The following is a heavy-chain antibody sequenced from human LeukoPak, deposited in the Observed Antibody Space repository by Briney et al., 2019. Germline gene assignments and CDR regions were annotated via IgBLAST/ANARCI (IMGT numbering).Heavy chain of an antibody. CDR2: IYYSGST. CDR3: ARHRVVPAAMVDY. CDR1: GGSISSSSYY. D-gene: IGHD2-2*01. Sequence: SETLSLTCTVSGGSISSSSYYWGWIRQPPGKGLEWIGSIYYSGSTYYNPSLKSRVTISVDTSKNQFSLKLSSVTAADTAVYYCARHRVVPAAMVDYWGQGTLVTVSS. J-gene: IGHJ4*02. V-gene: IGHV4-39*01.